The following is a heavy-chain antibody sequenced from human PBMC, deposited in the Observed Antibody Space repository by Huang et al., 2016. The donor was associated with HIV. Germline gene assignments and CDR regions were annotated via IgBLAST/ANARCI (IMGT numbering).Heavy chain of an antibody. CDR2: IRYDGNND. CDR3: VKERGSSRARSSFDF. J-gene: IGHJ3*01. V-gene: IGHV3-30*02. CDR1: GFPFSAYG. D-gene: IGHD6-13*01. Sequence: QVRLVESGGGVVQPGASLTLSCSASGFPFSAYGMDWVRQAPGKGRGLVSFIRYDGNNDYLIGSVKGRFTISRDNSNNTLYLRMNSLRPEDTAVYYCVKERGSSRARSSFDFWGQGTSVIVSS.